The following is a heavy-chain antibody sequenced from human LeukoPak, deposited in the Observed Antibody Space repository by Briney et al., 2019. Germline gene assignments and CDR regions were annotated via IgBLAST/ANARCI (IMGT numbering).Heavy chain of an antibody. CDR2: IYHTGST. D-gene: IGHD5-12*01. CDR1: GGSINNDDYS. Sequence: SETLSLTCAVSGGSINNDDYSWSWIRQPPGKGLEWIGYIYHTGSTYYNPSLKRRVTMSVDRSKNPFSLNLSSVTAADPAVYYCARALSSGYDFSYFDYWGQGTLVTVSS. V-gene: IGHV4-30-2*01. J-gene: IGHJ4*02. CDR3: ARALSSGYDFSYFDY.